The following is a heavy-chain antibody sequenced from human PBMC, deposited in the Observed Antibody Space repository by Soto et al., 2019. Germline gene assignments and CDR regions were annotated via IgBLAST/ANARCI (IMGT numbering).Heavy chain of an antibody. Sequence: ASVKVSCKASGYTFTGYYMHWVRQAPGQGLEWMGWINPNSGGTNYAQKFQGRVTMTRDTSISTAYMELSRLRSDDTAVYYCARGGYGGNPGYYYYYGMDVCGQGTTLTVSS. D-gene: IGHD4-17*01. J-gene: IGHJ6*02. CDR1: GYTFTGYY. CDR3: ARGGYGGNPGYYYYYGMDV. CDR2: INPNSGGT. V-gene: IGHV1-2*02.